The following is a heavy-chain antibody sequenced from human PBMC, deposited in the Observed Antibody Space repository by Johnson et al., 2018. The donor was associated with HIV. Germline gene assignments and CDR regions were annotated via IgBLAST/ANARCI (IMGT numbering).Heavy chain of an antibody. V-gene: IGHV3-9*01. Sequence: QLVESGGGVVQPGRSLRLSCAASGFTFDDYAMHWVRQAPGKGLEWVSRINSDGSSTSYADSVKGRFTISRDNAKNTLYLQMNSLRAEDTAVYYCAKGDRYNWNYVAAFDIWGQGTMVTVSS. CDR3: AKGDRYNWNYVAAFDI. CDR2: INSDGSST. CDR1: GFTFDDYA. D-gene: IGHD1-7*01. J-gene: IGHJ3*02.